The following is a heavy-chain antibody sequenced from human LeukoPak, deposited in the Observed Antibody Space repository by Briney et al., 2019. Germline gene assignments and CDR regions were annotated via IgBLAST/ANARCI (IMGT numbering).Heavy chain of an antibody. CDR3: ARRNTDSGAFDL. CDR1: GGSISSSNFY. V-gene: IGHV4-39*01. D-gene: IGHD3-10*01. CDR2: IYYSGST. J-gene: IGHJ3*01. Sequence: SSETLSLTCTVSGGSISSSNFYWGWIRQPPGKGLEWSGSIYYSGSTYYNSSLKSRVTISVDTSKNQFSLKPSSVTAADTAVYYCARRNTDSGAFDLWGQGTMVTVSS.